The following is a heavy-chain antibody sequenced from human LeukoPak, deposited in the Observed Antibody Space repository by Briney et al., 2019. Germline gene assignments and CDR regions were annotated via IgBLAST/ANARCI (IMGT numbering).Heavy chain of an antibody. CDR2: ISYDGTHQ. J-gene: IGHJ6*02. V-gene: IGHV3-30*04. CDR3: ARVYCGADCSNNYYYGMDV. Sequence: GGSLRPSCAASGFPFSRFAMHWVRQAPGKGLEWVAAISYDGTHQYYADSVKGRFTISRDNSNNTLFLQLNSLRPEATAVYYCARVYCGADCSNNYYYGMDVWGQGTTVTVSS. CDR1: GFPFSRFA. D-gene: IGHD2-21*02.